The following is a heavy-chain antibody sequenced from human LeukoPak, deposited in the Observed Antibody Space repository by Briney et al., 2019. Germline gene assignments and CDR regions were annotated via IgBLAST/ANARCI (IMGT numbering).Heavy chain of an antibody. CDR3: AREIWSGYYTKYYYYGMDV. CDR2: IYYSGST. Sequence: SQTLSLTCTVSGGSISSGGYYWSWIRQHPGKGLEWIGYIYYSGSTYYNPSLKSRVTISVDTSKNQFSLELSSVTAADTAVYYCAREIWSGYYTKYYYYGMDVWGQGTTVTVSS. D-gene: IGHD3-3*01. CDR1: GGSISSGGYY. V-gene: IGHV4-31*03. J-gene: IGHJ6*02.